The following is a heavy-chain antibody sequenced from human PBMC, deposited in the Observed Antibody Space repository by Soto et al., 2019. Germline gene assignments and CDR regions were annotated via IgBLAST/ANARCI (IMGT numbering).Heavy chain of an antibody. D-gene: IGHD6-19*01. CDR3: AKRYSSGWADFDY. Sequence: GGSLRLSCAASGFTFTRYTMSWVRQAPGKGLEWVSAISGSGGTTYYADSVKGRFTISRDNSKNTLYLQMNSLRAEDAAIYYCAKRYSSGWADFDYWGQGTLVTVSS. CDR2: ISGSGGTT. V-gene: IGHV3-23*01. J-gene: IGHJ4*02. CDR1: GFTFTRYT.